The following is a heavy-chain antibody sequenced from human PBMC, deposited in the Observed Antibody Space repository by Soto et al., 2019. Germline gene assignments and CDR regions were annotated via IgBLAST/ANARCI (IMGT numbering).Heavy chain of an antibody. CDR1: GGSISSYY. D-gene: IGHD2-15*01. V-gene: IGHV4-59*08. CDR2: IYYSGST. CDR3: ARGFLLAPGRLTNDY. J-gene: IGHJ4*02. Sequence: PSETLSLTCTVSGGSISSYYWSWIRQPPGKGLEWIGYIYYSGSTNYNPSLKSRVTISVDTSKNQFSLKLSSVTAADTAVYYCARGFLLAPGRLTNDYWGQGTLVTVSS.